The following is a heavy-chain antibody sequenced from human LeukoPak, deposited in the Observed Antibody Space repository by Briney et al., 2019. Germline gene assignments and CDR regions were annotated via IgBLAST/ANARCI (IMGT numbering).Heavy chain of an antibody. V-gene: IGHV3-30*18. CDR2: ISYDGSNK. Sequence: PGGSLRLSCAASGFTFSSYGMHWVRQAPGKGLEWVAVISYDGSNKYYADSVKGRFTISRDNSKNTLYLQMNSLRAEDTAVYYCAKVVAAGTGDHYWGQGTLVTVSS. D-gene: IGHD6-13*01. CDR3: AKVVAAGTGDHY. J-gene: IGHJ4*02. CDR1: GFTFSSYG.